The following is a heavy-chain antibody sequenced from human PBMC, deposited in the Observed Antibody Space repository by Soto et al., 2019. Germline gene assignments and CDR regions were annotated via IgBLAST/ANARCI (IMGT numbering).Heavy chain of an antibody. CDR2: INAGNGNT. J-gene: IGHJ4*02. Sequence: QVQLVQSEAEVKKPGASVNISCKASGYTFTNYAMHWVRQAPGQRLEWMGWINAGNGNTKYSQKFQGRVTITRDTSASTAYMELSSLRSEDTAVYYCAITIVGATRFDYWGQGTLVAVSS. CDR3: AITIVGATRFDY. V-gene: IGHV1-3*01. D-gene: IGHD1-26*01. CDR1: GYTFTNYA.